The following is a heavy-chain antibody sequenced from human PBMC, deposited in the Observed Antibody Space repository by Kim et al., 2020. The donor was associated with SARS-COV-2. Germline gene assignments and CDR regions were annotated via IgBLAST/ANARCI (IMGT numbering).Heavy chain of an antibody. D-gene: IGHD3-9*01. CDR3: ARGPYFDWLLLDDAFDI. J-gene: IGHJ3*02. CDR1: GGSFSGYY. Sequence: SETLSLTCAVYGGSFSGYYWSWIRQPPGKGLEWIGEINHSGSTNYNPSLKSRVTISVDTSKNQFSLKLSSVTAADTAVYYCARGPYFDWLLLDDAFDIWG. CDR2: INHSGST. V-gene: IGHV4-34*01.